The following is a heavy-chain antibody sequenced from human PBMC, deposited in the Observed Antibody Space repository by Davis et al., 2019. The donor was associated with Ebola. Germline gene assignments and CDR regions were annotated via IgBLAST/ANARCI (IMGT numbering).Heavy chain of an antibody. CDR2: ITYSGTT. Sequence: SEILSLTCSVSGGSTSSRSYYWGWIRQPPGKGLERIGSITYSGTTFYNPSLKSRVTISVDTSKNQFSLKLSSVTAADTAVYYCARLGHTAMVPDYWGQGTLVTVSS. D-gene: IGHD5-18*01. J-gene: IGHJ4*02. CDR1: GGSTSSRSYY. V-gene: IGHV4-39*01. CDR3: ARLGHTAMVPDY.